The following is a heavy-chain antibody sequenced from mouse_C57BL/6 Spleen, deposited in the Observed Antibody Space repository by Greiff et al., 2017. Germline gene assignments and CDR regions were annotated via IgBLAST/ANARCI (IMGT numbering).Heavy chain of an antibody. J-gene: IGHJ4*01. Sequence: VQLQQSGPELVKPGASVKISCKASGYSFTSYYIHWVKLRPGQGLEWIGWIYPGSGNTKYNEKFKGKATLTADKSSSTAYLQLSSLTSAYSAVXYCARSALSTTTLVATDLGAMDYWGQGTSVTVSS. V-gene: IGHV1-66*01. CDR3: ARSALSTTTLVATDLGAMDY. CDR2: IYPGSGNT. D-gene: IGHD1-1*01. CDR1: GYSFTSYY.